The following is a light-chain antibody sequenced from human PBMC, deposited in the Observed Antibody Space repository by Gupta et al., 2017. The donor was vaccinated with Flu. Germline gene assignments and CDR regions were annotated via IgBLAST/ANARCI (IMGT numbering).Light chain of an antibody. V-gene: IGKV1-5*03. CDR3: QQCKSYPYT. J-gene: IGKJ2*01. CDR2: EAS. Sequence: DIQMTPSPATLSASVGDRVTIACRAGQSISRWLAWYQQKPGKAPKLLIYEASALEDGVPSRFSGSGSETEFTLTISGLQPDDSATYFCQQCKSYPYTFGQGTKVEIK. CDR1: QSISRW.